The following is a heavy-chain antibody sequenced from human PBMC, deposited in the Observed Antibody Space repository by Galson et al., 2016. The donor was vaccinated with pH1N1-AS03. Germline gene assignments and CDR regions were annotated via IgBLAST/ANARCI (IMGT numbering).Heavy chain of an antibody. J-gene: IGHJ6*02. Sequence: SLRLSCAASGFSFSSYAMSWVRQAPGKGPEWISGISASGGSTNYVESVKGRFTVSRDNSRNTLDLQMNSLRADDTAIYYCAKGMTKVTSTYGMDVWGQGTTVSVSS. V-gene: IGHV3-23*01. CDR3: AKGMTKVTSTYGMDV. D-gene: IGHD4-17*01. CDR1: GFSFSSYA. CDR2: ISASGGST.